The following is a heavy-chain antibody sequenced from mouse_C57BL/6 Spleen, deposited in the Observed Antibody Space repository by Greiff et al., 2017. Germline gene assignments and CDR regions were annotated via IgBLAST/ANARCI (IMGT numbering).Heavy chain of an antibody. J-gene: IGHJ4*01. CDR2: IYPGDGAT. V-gene: IGHV1-82*01. Sequence: QVQLKQSGPELVKPGASVKISCKASGYAFSSSWMNWVKQRPGKGLEWIGRIYPGDGATNYNGKFKGKATLTADKSSSTAYMQLSSLTSEDSAVYFCARQGSSYAMDYWGQGTSVTVSS. CDR3: ARQGSSYAMDY. D-gene: IGHD1-1*01. CDR1: GYAFSSSW.